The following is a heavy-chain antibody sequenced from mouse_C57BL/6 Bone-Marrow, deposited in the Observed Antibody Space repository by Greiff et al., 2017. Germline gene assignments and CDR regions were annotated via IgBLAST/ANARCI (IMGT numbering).Heavy chain of an antibody. D-gene: IGHD2-3*01. CDR1: GYTFTDYY. Sequence: EVKLQQSGPELVKPGASVKISCKASGYTFTDYYMNWVKQSHGKSLEWIGDINPNNGGTSYNQKFKGKATLTVDKSSSTAYMELRSLTSEDSAVYYCARVYDGYYVENYFDYWGQGTTLTVSS. CDR2: INPNNGGT. CDR3: ARVYDGYYVENYFDY. V-gene: IGHV1-26*01. J-gene: IGHJ2*01.